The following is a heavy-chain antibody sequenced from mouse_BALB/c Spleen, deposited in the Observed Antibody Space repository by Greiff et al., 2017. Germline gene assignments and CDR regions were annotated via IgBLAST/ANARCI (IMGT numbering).Heavy chain of an antibody. CDR3: ASYYYGTHYAMDY. V-gene: IGHV14-3*02. Sequence: VQLQQSGAELVKPGASVKLSCTASGFNIKDTYMHWVKQRPEQGLEWIGRIDPANGNTKYDPKFQGKATITADTSSNTAYLQLSSLTSEDTAVYYCASYYYGTHYAMDYWGQGTSVTVSS. CDR1: GFNIKDTY. D-gene: IGHD1-1*01. J-gene: IGHJ4*01. CDR2: IDPANGNT.